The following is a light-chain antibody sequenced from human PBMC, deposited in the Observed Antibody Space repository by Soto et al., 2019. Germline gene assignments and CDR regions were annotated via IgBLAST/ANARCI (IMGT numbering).Light chain of an antibody. V-gene: IGKV4-1*01. Sequence: DIVMTQSPDFLAVSLGERAAINCKSSQNILNISNNKNSLAWYQQRPGQPPRLLIYWASIRESGVPDRFSGGGSGTHFTLTINNLQAEDVAVYYCQQFYSAPPYTFGQGTKLEIK. CDR1: QNILNISNNKNS. CDR2: WAS. CDR3: QQFYSAPPYT. J-gene: IGKJ2*01.